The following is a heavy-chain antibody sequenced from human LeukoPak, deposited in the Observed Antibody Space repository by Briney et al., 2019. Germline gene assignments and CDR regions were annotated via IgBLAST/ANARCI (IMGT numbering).Heavy chain of an antibody. CDR3: ARSLSDYSRFDY. CDR1: GYTFISYG. V-gene: IGHV1-18*01. Sequence: ASVKVSCKASGYTFISYGFSWVRQAPGQALEWMGWISAYNGNTNYAQKLQGRVTMTTDTSTSTAYMELRSLRSDDTAVYYCARSLSDYSRFDYWGQGTLVTVSS. J-gene: IGHJ4*02. CDR2: ISAYNGNT. D-gene: IGHD4-11*01.